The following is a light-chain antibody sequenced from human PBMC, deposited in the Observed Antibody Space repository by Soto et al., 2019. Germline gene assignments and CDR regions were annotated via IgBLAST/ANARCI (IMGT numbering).Light chain of an antibody. CDR1: ASTIGGNT. V-gene: IGLV1-44*01. CDR2: SNS. Sequence: QSVLTQPPSASGTPGQRVTISCSGGASTIGGNTVNWYQQLPGAAPKLIIFSNSQRPSGVPDRFSGSKSGTSASLAIGGLQSEDEAEYYCSTWDDSLNGPLFGGGTKVTVL. CDR3: STWDDSLNGPL. J-gene: IGLJ2*01.